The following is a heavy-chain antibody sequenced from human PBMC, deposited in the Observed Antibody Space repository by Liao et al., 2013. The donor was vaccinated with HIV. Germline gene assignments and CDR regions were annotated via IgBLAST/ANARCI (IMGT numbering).Heavy chain of an antibody. Sequence: QLQLQESGSGLVKPSQTLSLTCAVSGGSISSGAYSWSWIRQPPEKALEWIGYIYHTGSTFYNPSLKSRVTVSVDRSKNQFSLKLNSVTAADTAQYYCASRRKWLVDDALDVWGQGTVVIVS. CDR3: ASRRKWLVDDALDV. V-gene: IGHV4-30-2*01. CDR2: IYHTGST. J-gene: IGHJ3*01. D-gene: IGHD6-19*01. CDR1: GGSISSGAYS.